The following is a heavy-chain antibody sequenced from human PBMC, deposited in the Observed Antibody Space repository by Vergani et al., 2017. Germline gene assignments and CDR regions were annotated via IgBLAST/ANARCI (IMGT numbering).Heavy chain of an antibody. CDR3: ARRSGIVYDIFSGTQYFFDF. CDR1: GGSFNTYY. V-gene: IGHV4-59*12. Sequence: QVQLQESGPGLVKPSETLSLTCTVSGGSFNTYYWSWIRQSPGKGLEWIGYIYSTGSTNYNPSLNSRVTISVDTSNNHFSLRLNSLTAADTAVDYCARRSGIVYDIFSGTQYFFDFWGQGTLVTVSS. J-gene: IGHJ4*02. CDR2: IYSTGST. D-gene: IGHD3-9*01.